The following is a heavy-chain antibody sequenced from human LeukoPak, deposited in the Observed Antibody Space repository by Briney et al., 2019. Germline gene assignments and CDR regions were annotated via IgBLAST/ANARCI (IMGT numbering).Heavy chain of an antibody. Sequence: ASVKVSCKASGYTFTAYYMHWVRQAPGQGLEWMGWINLNSGGTNYAHKFQGRVTMTRDTSISTAYMELSSLRSDDTAVFYCARVADGDYTDYWGQGTLVTVSS. CDR2: INLNSGGT. J-gene: IGHJ4*02. CDR3: ARVADGDYTDY. D-gene: IGHD4-17*01. CDR1: GYTFTAYY. V-gene: IGHV1-2*07.